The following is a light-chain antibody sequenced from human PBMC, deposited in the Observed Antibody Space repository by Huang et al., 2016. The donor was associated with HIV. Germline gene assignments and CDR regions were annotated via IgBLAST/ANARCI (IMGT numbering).Light chain of an antibody. CDR3: QQSYSTPRT. CDR2: AAS. V-gene: IGKV1-39*01. J-gene: IGKJ1*01. Sequence: DIQMTQSPSSLSASVGDRVTITCRASQSIRNYLNWYQQKPGKGPKLLIHAASSLQSGVPSRFSGSGSGTDFTLTISSLQPEDFATYYCQQSYSTPRTFGPGSKVEMK. CDR1: QSIRNY.